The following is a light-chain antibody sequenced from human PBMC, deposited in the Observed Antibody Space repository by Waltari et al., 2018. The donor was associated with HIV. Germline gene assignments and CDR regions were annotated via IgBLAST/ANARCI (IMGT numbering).Light chain of an antibody. CDR2: EVS. Sequence: QSALTQPASVSGAPGQSITISCTGTSRDVGSYAYVSWYQQHPGKAPKLMIFEVSHRPSGVSDRFSGSKSGNTASLTISGLLADDEADYYCSSYTSTTTVIFGGGTKVTVL. CDR1: SRDVGSYAY. J-gene: IGLJ2*01. CDR3: SSYTSTTTVI. V-gene: IGLV2-14*01.